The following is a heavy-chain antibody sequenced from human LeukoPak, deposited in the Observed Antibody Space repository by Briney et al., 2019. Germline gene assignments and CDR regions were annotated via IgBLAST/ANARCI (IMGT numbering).Heavy chain of an antibody. V-gene: IGHV4-59*01. Sequence: SETLSLTCTVSGGSISSYYWSWIRQPPGKGLEWIGYIYYSGSTNYNPSLKSRVTISVDTSKNQFSLKLSSVTAADTAVYYCARGDRSSGWSCWGQGTLVTVSS. CDR2: IYYSGST. CDR3: ARGDRSSGWSC. CDR1: GGSISSYY. J-gene: IGHJ4*02. D-gene: IGHD6-19*01.